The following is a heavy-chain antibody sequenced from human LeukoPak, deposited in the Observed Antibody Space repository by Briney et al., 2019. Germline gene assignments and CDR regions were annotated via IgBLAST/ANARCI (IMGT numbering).Heavy chain of an antibody. D-gene: IGHD2-2*01. CDR1: GGSFSGYY. CDR3: ARGLLGYCSSTSCQTHGDY. Sequence: SETLSLTCAVYGGSFSGYYWSWLRQPPGKGLEWIGEINHSGSTNYNPSLKSRVTISVDTSKNQFSLKLSSVTAADTAVYYCARGLLGYCSSTSCQTHGDYWGQGTLVTVSS. CDR2: INHSGST. V-gene: IGHV4-34*01. J-gene: IGHJ4*02.